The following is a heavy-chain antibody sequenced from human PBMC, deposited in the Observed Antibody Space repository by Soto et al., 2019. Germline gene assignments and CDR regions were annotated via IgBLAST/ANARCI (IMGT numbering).Heavy chain of an antibody. CDR3: TRDGPVVGATDFDY. CDR2: INAGNGNT. D-gene: IGHD1-26*01. J-gene: IGHJ4*02. CDR1: GYTFANSA. Sequence: VQLVQSGAEVKKPGASVRVSCKASGYTFANSAMHWVRQAPGQSLEWMGWINAGNGNTRYSEKFQGRVALTRDTSASTGFMELSSLRSEDTAVYYCTRDGPVVGATDFDYWGQGTLVTVPS. V-gene: IGHV1-3*01.